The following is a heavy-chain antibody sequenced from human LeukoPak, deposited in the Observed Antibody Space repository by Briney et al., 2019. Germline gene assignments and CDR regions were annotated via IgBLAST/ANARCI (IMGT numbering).Heavy chain of an antibody. Sequence: GGSLRHSCAASGFTFSSYEMNWVRQAPGKGLEWVSYISSSGSTIYYADSVKGRFTISRDNAKNSLYLQMNSLRAEDTAVYYCASSIGGDQTPFYFDYWGQGTLVTVSS. J-gene: IGHJ4*02. D-gene: IGHD3-10*01. V-gene: IGHV3-48*03. CDR3: ASSIGGDQTPFYFDY. CDR2: ISSSGSTI. CDR1: GFTFSSYE.